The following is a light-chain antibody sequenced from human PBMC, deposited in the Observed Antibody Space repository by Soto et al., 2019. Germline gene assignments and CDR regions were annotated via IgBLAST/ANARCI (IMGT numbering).Light chain of an antibody. CDR3: NSYTSSSTVI. V-gene: IGLV2-14*01. CDR2: GVT. CDR1: SSDVGGYYY. J-gene: IGLJ2*01. Sequence: QSALTQPASVSGSPGQSITISCTGTSSDVGGYYYVSWYQHHPGKAPKLIIYGVTKRPSGVSNRFSGSKSGNTASLTISGLQPEDEADYYCNSYTSSSTVIFGGGTKLTVL.